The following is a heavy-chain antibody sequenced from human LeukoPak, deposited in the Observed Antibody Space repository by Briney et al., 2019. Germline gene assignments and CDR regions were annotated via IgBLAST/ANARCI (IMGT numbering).Heavy chain of an antibody. D-gene: IGHD1-26*01. CDR2: ISGSGGST. CDR3: AKDDGGSGSYYYDYFDY. Sequence: QTGGSLRLSCAASGFTFSSYAMSWVRQAPGKGLEWVSAISGSGGSTYYADSVKGRFTISRDNSKNTLYLQMNSLRAEDTAVYYCAKDDGGSGSYYYDYFDYWGQGTLVTVSS. CDR1: GFTFSSYA. J-gene: IGHJ4*02. V-gene: IGHV3-23*01.